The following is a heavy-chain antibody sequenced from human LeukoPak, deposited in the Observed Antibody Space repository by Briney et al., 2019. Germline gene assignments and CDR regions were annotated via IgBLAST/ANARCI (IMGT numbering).Heavy chain of an antibody. CDR1: GFTFSSYA. D-gene: IGHD2-2*01. CDR3: ARDRAVPAAKTYYFDY. Sequence: GGSLRLSCAASGFTFSSYAMHWVRQAPGKGLEWVAVISYDGSNKYYADSVKGRFTISRDNSKNTLYLQMNSLRAEDTAVYYCARDRAVPAAKTYYFDYWGQGPLVTVS. V-gene: IGHV3-30-3*01. J-gene: IGHJ4*02. CDR2: ISYDGSNK.